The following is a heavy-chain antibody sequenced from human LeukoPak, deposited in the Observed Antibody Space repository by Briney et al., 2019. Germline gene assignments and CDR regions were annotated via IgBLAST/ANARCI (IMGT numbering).Heavy chain of an antibody. J-gene: IGHJ4*02. CDR3: ARHGDYCFDL. Sequence: GGSLRLSCAASGFTFSRSWMGWVRQAPGKGLEWVANIKQDGTSKYYVDSVMGRFTISRDNAENSVYLQMNSLSAGDAAVYYCARHGDYCFDLWGPGTRVTVSS. CDR2: IKQDGTSK. CDR1: GFTFSRSW. D-gene: IGHD2-21*01. V-gene: IGHV3-7*02.